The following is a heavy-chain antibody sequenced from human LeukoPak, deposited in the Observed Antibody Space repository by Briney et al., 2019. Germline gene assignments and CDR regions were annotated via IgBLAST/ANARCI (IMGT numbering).Heavy chain of an antibody. J-gene: IGHJ4*02. V-gene: IGHV1-2*02. CDR2: INPNSGGT. Sequence: ASVKVSCKASGYTFTGYYMPWVRQAPGQGLEWMGWINPNSGGTNYAQKFQGRVTMTRDTSISTAYMELSRLRSDDTAVYYCARVKGRSGYYSPLFDYWGQGTLVTVSS. CDR1: GYTFTGYY. D-gene: IGHD3-22*01. CDR3: ARVKGRSGYYSPLFDY.